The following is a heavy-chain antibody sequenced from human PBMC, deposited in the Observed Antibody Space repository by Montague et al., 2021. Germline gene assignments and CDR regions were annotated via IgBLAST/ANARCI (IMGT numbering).Heavy chain of an antibody. CDR1: GDSINTPNW. J-gene: IGHJ6*02. CDR3: ARRGGYSARQYSGWDV. Sequence: SETLSLTSAVSGDSINTPNWWTWVRQFPGKGLEWIREVYHTGSTNYKPSLKSRVTLSVAKSKNQFSLKMTSVTAADAAIYYCARRGGYSARQYSGWDVWGQGSTVTVSS. CDR2: VYHTGST. D-gene: IGHD2-15*01. V-gene: IGHV4-4*02.